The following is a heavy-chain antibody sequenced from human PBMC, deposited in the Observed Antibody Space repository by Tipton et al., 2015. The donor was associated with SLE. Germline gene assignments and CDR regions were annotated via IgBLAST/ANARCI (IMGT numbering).Heavy chain of an antibody. J-gene: IGHJ3*02. CDR2: ISYDGSNK. CDR3: ARAPRVVRGGEAFDI. Sequence: RSLRLSCAASGFTFSSYGMHWVRQAPGKGLEWVAVISYDGSNKYYADSVKGRVTISRDNAKNSLYLQMNSLRAEDTAIYYCARAPRVVRGGEAFDIWGQGTMVTVSS. CDR1: GFTFSSYG. D-gene: IGHD3-10*01. V-gene: IGHV3-30*03.